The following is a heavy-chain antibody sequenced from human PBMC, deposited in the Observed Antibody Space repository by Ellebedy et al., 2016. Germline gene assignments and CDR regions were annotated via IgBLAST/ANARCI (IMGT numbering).Heavy chain of an antibody. J-gene: IGHJ4*02. Sequence: ASVKVSCKASGYTFTGYYMHWVRQAPGQGLEWMGWINPNSGGTNYAQKFQGWVTMTRDTSISTAYMELSRLRSDDTAVYYCARGSNYDFWSGYYDLDYWGQGTLVTVSS. CDR2: INPNSGGT. CDR3: ARGSNYDFWSGYYDLDY. V-gene: IGHV1-2*04. D-gene: IGHD3-3*01. CDR1: GYTFTGYY.